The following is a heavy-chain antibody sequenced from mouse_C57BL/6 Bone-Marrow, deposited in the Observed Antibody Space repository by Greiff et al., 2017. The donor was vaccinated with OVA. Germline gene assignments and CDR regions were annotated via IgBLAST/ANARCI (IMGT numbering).Heavy chain of an antibody. Sequence: EVQLQQSGPELVKPGASVKISCKASGYTFTDYYMNWVKQSHGKSLEWIGDINPNNGGTSYNQKFKGKATLTVDKSSRTAYMELRSLTSEDSAVYYCARWAYYDFWFAYWGQGTLVTVSA. CDR3: ARWAYYDFWFAY. D-gene: IGHD2-4*01. CDR2: INPNNGGT. J-gene: IGHJ3*01. V-gene: IGHV1-26*01. CDR1: GYTFTDYY.